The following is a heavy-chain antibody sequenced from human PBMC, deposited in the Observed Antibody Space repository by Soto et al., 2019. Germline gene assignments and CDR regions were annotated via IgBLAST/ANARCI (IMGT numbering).Heavy chain of an antibody. Sequence: GSLRLSCAASGFICSSYDMSWVRQAPGKGLEWVSTILVGGSTHYEDSVKGRFTISRDESKNTVYLQMHSLTAGDTAVYYCAKDTATSGGAFDICGQGTMVTVSS. CDR1: GFICSSYD. CDR2: ILVGGST. V-gene: IGHV3-23*01. D-gene: IGHD1-26*01. J-gene: IGHJ3*02. CDR3: AKDTATSGGAFDI.